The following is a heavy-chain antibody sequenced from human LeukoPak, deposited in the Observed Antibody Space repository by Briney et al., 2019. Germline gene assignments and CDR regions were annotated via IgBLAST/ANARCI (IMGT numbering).Heavy chain of an antibody. D-gene: IGHD6-13*01. J-gene: IGHJ4*02. CDR2: FDPEDGET. Sequence: ASVKVSCKVSGYTLTELSMHWVRQAPGKGLEWMGGFDPEDGETIYAQKFQGRVTMTEDTSTDTAYMELSSLRSEDTAVYYYATYSSIASPTSFDYWGQGTLVTVSS. V-gene: IGHV1-24*01. CDR1: GYTLTELS. CDR3: ATYSSIASPTSFDY.